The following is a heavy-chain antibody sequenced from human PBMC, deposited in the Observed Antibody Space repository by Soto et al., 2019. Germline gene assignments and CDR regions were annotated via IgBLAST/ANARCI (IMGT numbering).Heavy chain of an antibody. D-gene: IGHD6-13*01. J-gene: IGHJ4*02. CDR1: GYSISSGYY. V-gene: IGHV4-38-2*01. CDR3: ARVRGSSRSSILGYSSSWYIFDY. CDR2: IYHSGST. Sequence: SETLSLTCAVSGYSISSGYYWGWIRQPPGKGLEWIGSIYHSGSTYYNPSLKSRVTISVDTSKNQFSLKLSSVTAADTAVYYCARVRGSSRSSILGYSSSWYIFDYWGQGTLVTVSS.